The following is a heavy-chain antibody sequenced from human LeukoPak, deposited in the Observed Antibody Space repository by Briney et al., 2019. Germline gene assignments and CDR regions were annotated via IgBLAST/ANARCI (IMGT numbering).Heavy chain of an antibody. CDR2: INHSGST. D-gene: IGHD6-13*01. V-gene: IGHV4-34*03. Sequence: SETLSLTCAVYGGSFSGYYWSWIRQPPGKGLEWIGEINHSGSTNYNPSLKSRVTISVDTSKNQFSLKLSSVTAADTAVYYAAADNYYYYYMDVWGKGTTVTVSS. J-gene: IGHJ6*03. CDR3: AADNYYYYYMDV. CDR1: GGSFSGYY.